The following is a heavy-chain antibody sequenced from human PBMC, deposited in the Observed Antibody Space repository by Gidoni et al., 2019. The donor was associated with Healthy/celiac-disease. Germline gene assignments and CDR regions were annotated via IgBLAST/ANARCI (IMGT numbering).Heavy chain of an antibody. CDR3: ARGGGSPPWDYYYYGMDV. J-gene: IGHJ6*02. Sequence: QVQLVQSGAEVKKPGASVKVSCKASGYTFPGYYMHWVRQAPGQGLEWMGWINPNSGGTNYAQKFQGWVTMTRDTSISTAYMELSRLRSDDTAVYYCARGGGSPPWDYYYYGMDVWGQGTTVTVSS. CDR2: INPNSGGT. D-gene: IGHD1-26*01. CDR1: GYTFPGYY. V-gene: IGHV1-2*04.